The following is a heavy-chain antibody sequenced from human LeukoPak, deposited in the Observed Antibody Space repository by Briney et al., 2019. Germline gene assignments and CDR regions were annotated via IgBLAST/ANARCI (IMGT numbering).Heavy chain of an antibody. D-gene: IGHD6-19*01. CDR2: INHSGST. J-gene: IGHJ4*02. CDR1: GGSFSGYN. CDR3: ARGAFPSIAVAYY. V-gene: IGHV4-34*01. Sequence: SETLSLTCAVYGGSFSGYNWSWIRQPPGKGLEWVGEINHSGSTNYNPSLKSRVTISVDTSKNQFSLKLSSVTAADTAVYYCARGAFPSIAVAYYWGQGTLVTVSS.